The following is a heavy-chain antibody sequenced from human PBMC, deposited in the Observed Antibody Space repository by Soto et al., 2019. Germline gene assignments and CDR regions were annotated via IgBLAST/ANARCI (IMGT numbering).Heavy chain of an antibody. J-gene: IGHJ6*02. V-gene: IGHV6-1*01. CDR3: AREGFYSSSHDTYYGMDV. CDR2: TYYRSKCYN. CDR1: GDSVSSNSAA. Sequence: SPTLSLTCAISGDSVSSNSAAWNWIRQSPSRGLEWLGRTYYRSKCYNDYVVSVKSRITINPDTSKNQFSLQLNSVTPEDTAVYYCAREGFYSSSHDTYYGMDVWGQGTTVTVSS. D-gene: IGHD6-13*01.